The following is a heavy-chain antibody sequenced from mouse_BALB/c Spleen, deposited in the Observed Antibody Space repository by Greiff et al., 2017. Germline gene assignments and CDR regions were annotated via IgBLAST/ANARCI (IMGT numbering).Heavy chain of an antibody. J-gene: IGHJ3*01. CDR2: INPSTGYT. CDR1: GYTFTSYW. Sequence: VQLQQSGAELAKPGASVKMSCKASGYTFTSYWMHWVKQRPGQGLEWIGYINPSTGYTEYNQKFKDKATLTADKSSSTAYMQLSSLTSEDSAVYYCARIPYLRGFAYWGQGTLVTVSA. CDR3: ARIPYLRGFAY. D-gene: IGHD5-5*01. V-gene: IGHV1-7*01.